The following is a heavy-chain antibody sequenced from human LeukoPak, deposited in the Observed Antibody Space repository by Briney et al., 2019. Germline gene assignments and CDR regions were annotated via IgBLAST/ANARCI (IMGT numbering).Heavy chain of an antibody. J-gene: IGHJ4*01. D-gene: IGHD3-10*01. CDR3: ARDRFGELDY. CDR1: GDSITRYF. CDR2: IHYRGRT. V-gene: IGHV4-59*12. Sequence: SETLSLTCTVSGDSITRYFWNWIRQPPGKGLEWIGYIHYRGRTNFNPSFKSRVTISVDTSKKQFSLKLTSVTTADTAVYFCARDRFGELDYWGHGTLVTVSS.